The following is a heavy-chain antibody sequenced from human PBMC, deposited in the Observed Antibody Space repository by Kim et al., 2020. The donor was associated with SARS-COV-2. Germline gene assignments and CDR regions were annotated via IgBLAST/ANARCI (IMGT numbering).Heavy chain of an antibody. V-gene: IGHV3-23*01. J-gene: IGHJ4*02. CDR2: T. Sequence: THYADSVGGRFTISRDDSRNTVYLQMSSLRGEDTAIYYCTTRLLEHFDNWGQGTPVTVSS. D-gene: IGHD2-21*01. CDR3: TTRLLEHFDN.